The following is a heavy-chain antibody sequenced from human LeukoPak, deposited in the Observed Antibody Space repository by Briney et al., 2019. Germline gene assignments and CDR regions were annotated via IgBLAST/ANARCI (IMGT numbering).Heavy chain of an antibody. J-gene: IGHJ4*02. CDR1: GGSISSGGYS. CDR3: ARHEPTNPRGTFDY. V-gene: IGHV4-30-2*01. CDR2: IYHSGST. Sequence: PSETLSLTCAVSGGSISSGGYSWSWIRQPPGKGLEWIGYIYHSGSTNYNPSLKSRVTISVDTSKNQFSLKLSSVTAADTAVYYCARHEPTNPRGTFDYWGQGTLVTVSS. D-gene: IGHD1-1*01.